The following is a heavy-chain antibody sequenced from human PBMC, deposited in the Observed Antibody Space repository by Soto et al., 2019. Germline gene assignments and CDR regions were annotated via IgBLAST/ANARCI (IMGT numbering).Heavy chain of an antibody. CDR3: SGGVGDAF. CDR2: TNQDGSEK. Sequence: EVHLVESGGGLVQTGGSLRLSCAISESTVRRDWMNWVRQAPGKGLEWVAHTNQDGSEKYYVDSVKGRFTITRDSAKNTRYRKMNSLRVGDTALYYCSGGVGDAFWGQGTLVTVSS. J-gene: IGHJ4*02. CDR1: ESTVRRDW. D-gene: IGHD1-26*01. V-gene: IGHV3-7*04.